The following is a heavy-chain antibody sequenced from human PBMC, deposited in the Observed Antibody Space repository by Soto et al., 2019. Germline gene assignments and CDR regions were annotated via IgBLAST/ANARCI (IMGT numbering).Heavy chain of an antibody. V-gene: IGHV5-51*01. J-gene: IGHJ4*02. Sequence: GESLKISCKASGYSFTGNWITWVRQMPGKGLEWIGIIFPGDSDTKYSPSFQGQVTISADKSISTAYLQWSSLKASDTAIYYCARPPQSPVEVPYWGQGTLVTVSS. CDR1: GYSFTGNW. CDR3: ARPPQSPVEVPY. CDR2: IFPGDSDT.